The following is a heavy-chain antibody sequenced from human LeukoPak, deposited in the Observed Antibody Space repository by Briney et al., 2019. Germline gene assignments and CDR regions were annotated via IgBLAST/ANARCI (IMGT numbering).Heavy chain of an antibody. Sequence: SETLSLTCTVSGGSISSSSYYWGWIRLPPGKGLEWIGSIYYSGSTYYNPSLKSRVTIPVDTSKNQFSLKLSSVTAADTAVYYCARHTTVLRYFDWLPSPPFDYWGQGTLVTVSS. CDR2: IYYSGST. J-gene: IGHJ4*02. V-gene: IGHV4-39*01. CDR3: ARHTTVLRYFDWLPSPPFDY. CDR1: GGSISSSSYY. D-gene: IGHD3-9*01.